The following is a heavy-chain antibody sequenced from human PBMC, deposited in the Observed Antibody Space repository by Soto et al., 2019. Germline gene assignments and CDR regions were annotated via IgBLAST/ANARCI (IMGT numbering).Heavy chain of an antibody. CDR2: IYYSGST. V-gene: IGHV4-30-4*01. CDR1: GGSISSGDYY. Sequence: KPSETLSLTCTVSGGSISSGDYYWSWIRQPPGKGLEWIGYIYYSGSTYYNPSLKSRVTISVDTSKNQFSLKLSSVTAADTAVYYCAREFRSYGKRNWFDPWGQGTLVTVSS. D-gene: IGHD5-18*01. CDR3: AREFRSYGKRNWFDP. J-gene: IGHJ5*02.